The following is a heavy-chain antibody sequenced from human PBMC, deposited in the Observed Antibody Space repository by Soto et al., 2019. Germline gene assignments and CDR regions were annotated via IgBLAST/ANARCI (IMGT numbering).Heavy chain of an antibody. CDR3: ARDYYKYYDSSGYYRSPAY. Sequence: SQTLSLTCAISGDSVSTNSATWDWIRQSPSRGLEWLGRTYYRSTWSYDYAVSVQGRITINPDTSNNQFSLHLSLRAEDTAVYYCARDYYKYYDSSGYYRSPAYWGQGTLVTVSS. D-gene: IGHD3-22*01. J-gene: IGHJ4*02. V-gene: IGHV6-1*01. CDR2: TYYRSTWSY. CDR1: GDSVSTNSAT.